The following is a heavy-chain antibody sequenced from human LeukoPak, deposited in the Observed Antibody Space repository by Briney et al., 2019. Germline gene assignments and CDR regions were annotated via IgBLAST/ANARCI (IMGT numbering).Heavy chain of an antibody. CDR1: GFTFSSYG. V-gene: IGHV3-30*02. CDR2: IRYDGSNK. CDR3: AKAPEQLWPNFDY. J-gene: IGHJ4*02. Sequence: PGGSLRLSCAASGFTFSSYGMHWVRQAPGKGLEWVAFIRYDGSNKYYADSVKGRFTISRDNSKNTLCPQMNSLRAEDTAVYYCAKAPEQLWPNFDYWGQGTLVTVSS. D-gene: IGHD5-18*01.